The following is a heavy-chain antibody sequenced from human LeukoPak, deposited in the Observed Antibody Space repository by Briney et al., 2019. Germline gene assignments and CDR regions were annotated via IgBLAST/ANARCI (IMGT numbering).Heavy chain of an antibody. V-gene: IGHV3-74*01. CDR3: ARGTAGYHSSYFDY. J-gene: IGHJ4*02. CDR2: INSDGSAT. D-gene: IGHD3-16*02. CDR1: GFTFTSYA. Sequence: GGSLRLSCAASGFTFTSYAMNWVRQAPGKGLVWVSRINSDGSATAYADSVKGRFTISRDNAENTLYLQMNSLRAEDTAVYYCARGTAGYHSSYFDYWGQGTLVTVSS.